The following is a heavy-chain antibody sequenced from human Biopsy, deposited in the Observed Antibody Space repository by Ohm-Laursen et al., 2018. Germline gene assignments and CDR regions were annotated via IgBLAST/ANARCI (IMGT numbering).Heavy chain of an antibody. CDR3: ARDLLEWSLPS. V-gene: IGHV1-2*02. CDR1: GDAFLGYY. CDR2: IYPNSGDT. Sequence: ASVKVSCKASGDAFLGYYLHWVRQAPGQGLEWMGSIYPNSGDTDFAQKFQGRVSMTGDTSVSTAYLELSSLRSDDTAIYYCARDLLEWSLPSWGQGTLATVSS. J-gene: IGHJ4*02. D-gene: IGHD3-3*01.